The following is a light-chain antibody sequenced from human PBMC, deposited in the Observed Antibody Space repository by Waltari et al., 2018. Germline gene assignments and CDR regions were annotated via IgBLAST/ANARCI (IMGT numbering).Light chain of an antibody. J-gene: IGLJ2*01. CDR2: DEG. CDR1: DVGTKS. Sequence: SYVLTQPPSVSVAPGKTASLSCGGDDVGTKSVHWSQQRPGQAPGLVVYDEGDRPSGIPERFSGSKSGNTATLTISRVGAGDEADYYCQVWDSRSDHVVFGGGTKLIVL. V-gene: IGLV3-21*03. CDR3: QVWDSRSDHVV.